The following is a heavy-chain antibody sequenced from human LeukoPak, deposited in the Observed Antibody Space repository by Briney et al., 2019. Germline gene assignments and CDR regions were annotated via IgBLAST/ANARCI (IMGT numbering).Heavy chain of an antibody. CDR2: IRYDGSNK. V-gene: IGHV3-30*02. Sequence: GGSLRLSCAASGFTFSSYGMHWVRQAPGKGLEWVAFIRYDGSNKYYADSVKGRFTISRDNSKNTLYLQMNSLGAEDTAVYYCAKEAQQLVLNWFDPWGQGTLVTVSS. J-gene: IGHJ5*02. D-gene: IGHD6-13*01. CDR3: AKEAQQLVLNWFDP. CDR1: GFTFSSYG.